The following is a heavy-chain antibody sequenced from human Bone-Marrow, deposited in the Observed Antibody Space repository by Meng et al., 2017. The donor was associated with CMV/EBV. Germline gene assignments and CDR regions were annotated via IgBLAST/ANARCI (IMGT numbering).Heavy chain of an antibody. J-gene: IGHJ6*02. CDR3: AKESSWYLERGGYYYGMDV. Sequence: SVKVSCKASGGTFSSYAISWVRQAPGQGLEWMGGIIPILGIANYAQKFQGRVTITADKSTSTAYMELSSLRSEDTAVYYCAKESSWYLERGGYYYGMDVWGQGTTVTVSS. CDR2: IIPILGIA. CDR1: GGTFSSYA. D-gene: IGHD6-13*01. V-gene: IGHV1-69*10.